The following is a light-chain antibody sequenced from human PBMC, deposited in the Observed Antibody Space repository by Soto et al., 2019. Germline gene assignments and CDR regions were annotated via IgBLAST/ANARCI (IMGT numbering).Light chain of an antibody. J-gene: IGKJ2*01. CDR3: QQYNNSPEYN. CDR2: GAS. V-gene: IGKV3-20*01. Sequence: EIVLTQSPGTLSLSPGERATLSCKASQSVTSRYLAWYQQKPGQAPRLLIYGASSRATGIPDRFSGSGSGTDFTLTISRLEPEDFAVYFCQQYNNSPEYNFGQGTKLESK. CDR1: QSVTSRY.